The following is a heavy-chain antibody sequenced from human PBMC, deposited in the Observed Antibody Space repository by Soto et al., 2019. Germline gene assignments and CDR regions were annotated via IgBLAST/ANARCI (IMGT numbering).Heavy chain of an antibody. J-gene: IGHJ4*02. V-gene: IGHV1-3*01. CDR2: INAGNGNT. D-gene: IGHD2-21*02. CDR3: ARSIVVVTVLDY. Sequence: ASVKVSCKASGYTFTSYAMHWVRQAPGQRLEWMGWINAGNGNTKYSQKFQGRVTITRDTSASTAYMEPSSLRSEDTAVYYCARSIVVVTVLDYWGQGTLVTVSS. CDR1: GYTFTSYA.